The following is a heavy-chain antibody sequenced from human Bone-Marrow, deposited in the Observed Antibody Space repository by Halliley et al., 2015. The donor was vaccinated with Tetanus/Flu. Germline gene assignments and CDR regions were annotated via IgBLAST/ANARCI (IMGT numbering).Heavy chain of an antibody. CDR2: ISWNSGSV. CDR3: AKGPGGDYGSGSYIYY. Sequence: SLRLSCAASGFSFDDYAMHWVRQVPGKGLEWVSGISWNSGSVGYADSVKGRFTISRDNGENSLYLQMNSLRTEDTAFYYCAKGPGGDYGSGSYIYYWGQGTLVTFSS. D-gene: IGHD3-10*01. V-gene: IGHV3-9*01. J-gene: IGHJ4*02. CDR1: GFSFDDYA.